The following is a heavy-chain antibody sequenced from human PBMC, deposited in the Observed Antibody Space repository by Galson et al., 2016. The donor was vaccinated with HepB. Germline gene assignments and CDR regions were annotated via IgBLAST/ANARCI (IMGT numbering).Heavy chain of an antibody. D-gene: IGHD2-2*01. CDR1: GASISDSNW. Sequence: LSLTCAVSGASISDSNWWTWVRQVPEKGLEWLGEIYHTGTSNNNPFLSSRFTLSVDKSRNQFSLNVTSVTAADTAVYYCARASVIPGARMIFDSWGQGILVTVSS. J-gene: IGHJ5*01. CDR3: ARASVIPGARMIFDS. V-gene: IGHV4-4*02. CDR2: IYHTGTS.